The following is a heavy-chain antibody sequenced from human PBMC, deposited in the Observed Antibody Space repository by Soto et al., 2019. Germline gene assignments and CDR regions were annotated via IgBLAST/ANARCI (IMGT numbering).Heavy chain of an antibody. CDR2: ISYDGSNK. CDR3: AKDLGYSYGAPHYGMDV. V-gene: IGHV3-30*18. Sequence: GGSLRLSCAASGFTFSSYGMHWVRQAPGKGLEWVAVISYDGSNKYYADSVKGRFTISRDNSKNTLYLQMNSLRAEDTAVYYCAKDLGYSYGAPHYGMDVWGQGTTVTV. J-gene: IGHJ6*02. CDR1: GFTFSSYG. D-gene: IGHD5-18*01.